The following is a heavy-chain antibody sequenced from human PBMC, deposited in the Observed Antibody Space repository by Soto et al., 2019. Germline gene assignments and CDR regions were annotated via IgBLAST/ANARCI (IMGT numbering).Heavy chain of an antibody. CDR2: INSDGGST. Sequence: GGSLRLSCAASGFTFSSYGMHWVRQAPGKGLVWVSRINSDGGSTCYADSVKGRFTISRDNSKNTLYLQMNSLRAEDTAVYYCLVHSYDSWGQGTLVTVSS. D-gene: IGHD5-18*01. CDR3: LVHSYDS. J-gene: IGHJ5*02. CDR1: GFTFSSYG. V-gene: IGHV3-74*01.